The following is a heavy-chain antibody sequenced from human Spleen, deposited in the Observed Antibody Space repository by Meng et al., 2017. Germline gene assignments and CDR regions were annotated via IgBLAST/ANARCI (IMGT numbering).Heavy chain of an antibody. Sequence: ASVKVSCKPSGYNFPDYYIHWVRQAPGQGLEWMGRIDPKNGDTHYAQRLQGRVTMTGDTSISTAYMELSGLRSDDTAMYYCARDEDISAAGKLFGDYWGQGTLVTVSS. J-gene: IGHJ4*02. CDR2: IDPKNGDT. V-gene: IGHV1-2*06. CDR1: GYNFPDYY. D-gene: IGHD6-13*01. CDR3: ARDEDISAAGKLFGDY.